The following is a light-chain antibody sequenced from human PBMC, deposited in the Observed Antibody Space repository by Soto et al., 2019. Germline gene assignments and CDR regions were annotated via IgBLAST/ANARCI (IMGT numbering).Light chain of an antibody. J-gene: IGKJ4*01. V-gene: IGKV1-33*01. CDR2: DAS. CDR3: QQYDSLPLT. Sequence: DIQMAQSPRSLSASVGDRVTITCQASEHINNYLNWYQQIPGKAPKLLIYDASNLAAGAPSRFSGSGSGTAFTFAISGLQPDDVATYYCQQYDSLPLTFGGGTKVDIK. CDR1: EHINNY.